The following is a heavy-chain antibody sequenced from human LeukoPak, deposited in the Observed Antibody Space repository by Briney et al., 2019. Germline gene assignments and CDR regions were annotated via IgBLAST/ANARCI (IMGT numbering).Heavy chain of an antibody. D-gene: IGHD3-22*01. CDR2: ISSSGSSI. V-gene: IGHV3-48*03. CDR1: GFTFSSYE. Sequence: GGSLRLSCAASGFTFSSYEMNWVRQAPGKGLEWVSYISSSGSSIYYADSVKGRFTISRDNAKNSLYLQMNSLRAEDTAVYYCARDGEFYYDSSSYWGQGSLVTVSS. CDR3: ARDGEFYYDSSSY. J-gene: IGHJ4*02.